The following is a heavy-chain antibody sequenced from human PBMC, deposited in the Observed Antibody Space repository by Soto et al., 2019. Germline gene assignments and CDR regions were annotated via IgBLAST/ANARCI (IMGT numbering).Heavy chain of an antibody. Sequence: VESLKISCKGSGYSFTSYWIGWVRQIPGKGLEWMGIIYPGDSDTRYSPSFQGQVTISADKSISTAYLQWSSLKASDTAMYYCARDLSRDGYNYNHYYYGMDVLGQGTTVTVSS. V-gene: IGHV5-51*01. CDR1: GYSFTSYW. CDR3: ARDLSRDGYNYNHYYYGMDV. D-gene: IGHD5-12*01. CDR2: IYPGDSDT. J-gene: IGHJ6*02.